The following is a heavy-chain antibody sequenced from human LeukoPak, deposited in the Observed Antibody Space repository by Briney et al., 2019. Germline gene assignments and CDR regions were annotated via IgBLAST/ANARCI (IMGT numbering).Heavy chain of an antibody. J-gene: IGHJ4*02. D-gene: IGHD3-16*01. CDR2: IIPIFGTT. V-gene: IGHV1-69*06. Sequence: SVKVSCKASGGTFSSYAISWVRQAPGQGLEWMGGIIPIFGTTNYAQKFQGRVTITADKSTSTAYMELSSLRSEDTAVYYCARADPGMGEFDYWGQGTLVTVSS. CDR3: ARADPGMGEFDY. CDR1: GGTFSSYA.